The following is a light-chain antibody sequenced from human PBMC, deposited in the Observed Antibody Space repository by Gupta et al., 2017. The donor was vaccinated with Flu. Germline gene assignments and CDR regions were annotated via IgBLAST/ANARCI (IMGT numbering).Light chain of an antibody. CDR1: ERISTY. CDR3: QQRDSTPHT. Sequence: DIQVTQSPSSLSASVGDRVTITCRASERISTYLNWYQHKPGEAPKLLIYAASSLHSGVPSRFSGSGSGTDFTLTISSLQPEDFATYYCQQRDSTPHTFGQGTKVAIK. CDR2: AAS. J-gene: IGKJ2*01. V-gene: IGKV1-39*01.